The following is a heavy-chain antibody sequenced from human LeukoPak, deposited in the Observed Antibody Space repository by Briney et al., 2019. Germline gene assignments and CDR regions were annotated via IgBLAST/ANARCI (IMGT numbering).Heavy chain of an antibody. D-gene: IGHD6-13*01. J-gene: IGHJ4*02. CDR3: ARVTTYSSSWFGDFDS. CDR1: GFTFSTYN. V-gene: IGHV3-48*04. CDR2: ISSSSSTI. Sequence: GGSLRLSCAASGFTFSTYNMNWVRQAPGKGLEWVSYISSSSSTIYYADSVKGRFTISRDNAKNSLYLQMNSLRVEDTALYYCARVTTYSSSWFGDFDSWGQGALVTVSS.